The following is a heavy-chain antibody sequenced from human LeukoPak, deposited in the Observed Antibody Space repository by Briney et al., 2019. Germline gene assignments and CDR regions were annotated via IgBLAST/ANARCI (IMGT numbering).Heavy chain of an antibody. CDR2: INPNSGGT. CDR3: ARDVGPWQPYNWFGP. Sequence: GASVKVSCKASGYTFTDYYIHWVRQAPGQGLEWMGWINPNSGGTNYAQKFQGRVTMTRDRSINTACMELSRLISDDTAVYYCARDVGPWQPYNWFGPWGQGTLVTVSS. CDR1: GYTFTDYY. D-gene: IGHD6-13*01. J-gene: IGHJ5*02. V-gene: IGHV1-2*02.